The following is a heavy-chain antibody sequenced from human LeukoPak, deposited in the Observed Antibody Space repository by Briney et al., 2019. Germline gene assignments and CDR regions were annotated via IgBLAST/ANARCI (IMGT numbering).Heavy chain of an antibody. D-gene: IGHD6-19*01. CDR2: ISSSSSTI. J-gene: IGHJ4*02. CDR3: ATSHGYSSGWFFDY. CDR1: GFTFSNYA. V-gene: IGHV3-48*02. Sequence: PGGSLRLSCAASGFTFSNYAMNWVRQAPGKGLEWVSYISSSSSTIYYADSVKGRFTISRDNAKNSLYLQMNSLRDEDTAVYYCATSHGYSSGWFFDYWGQGTLVTVSS.